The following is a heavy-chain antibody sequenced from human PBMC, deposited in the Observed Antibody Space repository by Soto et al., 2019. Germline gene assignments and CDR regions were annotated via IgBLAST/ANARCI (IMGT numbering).Heavy chain of an antibody. CDR1: GGSFSGYY. CDR3: ARGFPYSSGWYRCYYYYGMDA. J-gene: IGHJ6*02. V-gene: IGHV4-34*01. D-gene: IGHD6-19*01. CDR2: INHSGST. Sequence: SETLSLTCAVYGGSFSGYYWSWIRQHPGKGLEWIGAINHSGSTNYNPSLKSRVTISVDTSKNQFSLKLSSVTAADTAVYYCARGFPYSSGWYRCYYYYGMDAWGQGTTVTVSS.